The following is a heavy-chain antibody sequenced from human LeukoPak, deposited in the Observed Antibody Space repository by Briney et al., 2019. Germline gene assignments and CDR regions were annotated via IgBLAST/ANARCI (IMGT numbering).Heavy chain of an antibody. J-gene: IGHJ4*02. CDR3: ARDKGPRIPLQFLDD. D-gene: IGHD3-3*01. V-gene: IGHV1-18*01. CDR1: GYTFTSYG. Sequence: ASVKVSCKASGYTFTSYGFSWVRQAPGQGLEWLGWISGNNGNTIYAQKVQGRVTMTKDTSTTTVYMELRSLRSDDTAVYYCARDKGPRIPLQFLDDWGQGTLVIVSS. CDR2: ISGNNGNT.